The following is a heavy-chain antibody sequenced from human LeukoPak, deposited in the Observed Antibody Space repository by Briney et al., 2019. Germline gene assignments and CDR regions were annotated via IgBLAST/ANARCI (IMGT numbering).Heavy chain of an antibody. CDR2: INPSGGST. CDR3: ARDLSPYYYDSSGYYPYY. D-gene: IGHD3-22*01. V-gene: IGHV1-46*01. J-gene: IGHJ4*02. Sequence: ASVKVSCKASGYTFTSYYMHWVRQAPGQGLEWMGIINPSGGSTSYAQKFQGRVTMTRDMSTSTVYMELSSLRSEDTAVYYCARDLSPYYYDSSGYYPYYWGQGTLVTVSP. CDR1: GYTFTSYY.